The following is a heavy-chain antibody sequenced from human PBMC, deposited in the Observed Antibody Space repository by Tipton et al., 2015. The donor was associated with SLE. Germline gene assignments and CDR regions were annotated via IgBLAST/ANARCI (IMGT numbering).Heavy chain of an antibody. J-gene: IGHJ3*02. CDR3: ARGSDRSGYFGAFDI. Sequence: TLSLTCTVSGYSISSSYYWSWIRQPPGKGLEWIGYIYYSGRTNYNPSLKSRVTILVDTSKNQFSLKLSSVTAADTAVYYCARGSDRSGYFGAFDIWGLGAMVTVSS. D-gene: IGHD3-22*01. CDR1: GYSISSSYY. V-gene: IGHV4-59*12. CDR2: IYYSGRT.